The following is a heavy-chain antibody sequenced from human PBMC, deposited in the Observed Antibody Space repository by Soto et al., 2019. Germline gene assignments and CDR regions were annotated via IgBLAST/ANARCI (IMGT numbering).Heavy chain of an antibody. CDR2: IYYSGTT. CDR3: ARQRRGGYSFAP. J-gene: IGHJ5*02. CDR1: GGSINSDDHY. V-gene: IGHV4-30-4*01. Sequence: SETLSLTCSVSGGSINSDDHYWTWIRQPPGKGLEWIGSIYYSGTTNYNPSLKSRITVSIDTSKNQFSLNLTSVTAADTALYDCARQRRGGYSFAPWGQGTPVTSPQ.